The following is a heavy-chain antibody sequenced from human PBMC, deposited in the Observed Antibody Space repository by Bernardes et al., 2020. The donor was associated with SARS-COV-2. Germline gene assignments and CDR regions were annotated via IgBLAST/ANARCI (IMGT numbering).Heavy chain of an antibody. J-gene: IGHJ4*02. V-gene: IGHV3-7*03. CDR3: AKDFGTAGPDY. CDR2: IKQDGSEK. D-gene: IGHD3-3*01. Sequence: GGSLRLSCAASGFTFSSYWMSWVRQAPGKGLEWVANIKQDGSEKYYMDSMKGRFTISRDNAKNSLYLQMNSLRAEDTALYYCAKDFGTAGPDYWGQGTLVTVSS. CDR1: GFTFSSYW.